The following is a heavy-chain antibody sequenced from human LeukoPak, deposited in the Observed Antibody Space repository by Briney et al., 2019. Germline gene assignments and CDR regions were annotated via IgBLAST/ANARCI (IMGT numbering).Heavy chain of an antibody. CDR1: GYTFTGYY. D-gene: IGHD6-13*01. Sequence: GASVKVSCKASGYTFTGYYMHWVRQAPGQGREWMGWINPNSGGTNYAQKFQGRVTMTRDTSISTAYMELSRLRSDDTAVYYCVRIAAAGTVHWFDPWGQGTLVTVSS. J-gene: IGHJ5*02. V-gene: IGHV1-2*02. CDR3: VRIAAAGTVHWFDP. CDR2: INPNSGGT.